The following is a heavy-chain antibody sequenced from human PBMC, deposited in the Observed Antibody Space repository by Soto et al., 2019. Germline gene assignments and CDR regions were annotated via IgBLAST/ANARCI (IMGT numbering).Heavy chain of an antibody. V-gene: IGHV1-18*04. D-gene: IGHD1-26*01. J-gene: IGHJ5*02. CDR3: ARSISGTYSDWLDL. Sequence: QVQLVQSGGEVKKPGASVKVSCKASHYTFTRYGISWVRQAPGQGLEWMGRITSDNVMTNYAQKMQGRLTLTTDTSTSTAYMELRSLRSDDTAVYYCARSISGTYSDWLDLWGQGTPVTVSS. CDR1: HYTFTRYG. CDR2: ITSDNVMT.